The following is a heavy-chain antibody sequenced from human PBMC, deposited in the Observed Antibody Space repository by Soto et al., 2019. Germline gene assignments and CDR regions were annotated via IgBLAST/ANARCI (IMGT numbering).Heavy chain of an antibody. CDR3: ARGDYNTYIRSNWFGP. V-gene: IGHV4-31*03. CDR2: IYYSGGT. D-gene: IGHD4-4*01. J-gene: IGHJ5*02. Sequence: SETLSLTCTFSCGSIISGGYYWNWIRQHPGKGLEWIGYIYYSGGTYYSPSLNSRLTISIDTSKNQFSLELTSVTAADTAVYYCARGDYNTYIRSNWFGPWGQGTLVTVSS. CDR1: CGSIISGGYY.